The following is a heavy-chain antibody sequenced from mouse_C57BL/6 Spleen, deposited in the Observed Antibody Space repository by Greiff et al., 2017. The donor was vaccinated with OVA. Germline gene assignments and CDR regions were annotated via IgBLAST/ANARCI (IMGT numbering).Heavy chain of an antibody. V-gene: IGHV1-42*01. Sequence: EVQLQQSGPELVKPGASVKISCKASGYSFTGYYMNWVKQSPEKSLEWIGEINPSTGGTTYNQKFKAKATLTVDKSSSTAYMQLKSLTSEDSAVYYCARRENYYGRFAYWGQGTLVTVSA. CDR1: GYSFTGYY. CDR3: ARRENYYGRFAY. CDR2: INPSTGGT. D-gene: IGHD1-1*01. J-gene: IGHJ3*01.